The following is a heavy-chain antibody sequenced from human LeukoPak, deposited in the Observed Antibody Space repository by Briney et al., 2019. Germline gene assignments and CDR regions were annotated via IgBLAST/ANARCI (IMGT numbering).Heavy chain of an antibody. CDR2: IYYSGST. J-gene: IGHJ4*02. V-gene: IGHV4-39*01. Sequence: SETLSLTCTVSGGSISSISSYWGWIRQPPGKGPEWIGNIYYSGSTYYNPSLKSRVTISVDTSKHQFSLKLNSVTAADTAVYYCARHSGSYYYFDHWGQGTLVTVSS. CDR1: GGSISSISSY. D-gene: IGHD1-26*01. CDR3: ARHSGSYYYFDH.